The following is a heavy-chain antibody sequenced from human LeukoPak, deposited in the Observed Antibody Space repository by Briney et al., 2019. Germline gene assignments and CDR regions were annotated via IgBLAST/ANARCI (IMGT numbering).Heavy chain of an antibody. Sequence: ASVKVSCKASGGTFSSYAISWVRQAPGQGLEWMGWISAYNGNTNYAQKLQGRVTMTTDTSTSTAYMELRSLRSDDTAVYYCASYGEHFPLDYWGQGTLVTVSS. CDR3: ASYGEHFPLDY. V-gene: IGHV1-18*01. D-gene: IGHD4-17*01. CDR1: GGTFSSYA. CDR2: ISAYNGNT. J-gene: IGHJ4*02.